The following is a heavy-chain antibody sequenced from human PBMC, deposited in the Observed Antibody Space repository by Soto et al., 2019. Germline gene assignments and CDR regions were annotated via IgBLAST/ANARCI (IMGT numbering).Heavy chain of an antibody. CDR3: AREDSSVLPRV. D-gene: IGHD6-19*01. J-gene: IGHJ4*02. V-gene: IGHV4-61*01. CDR2: IYYSGIT. Sequence: QVQLQESGPGLVKPSETLSLTCAVSGGSVSSGSYYWTWIRQPPGKGLEWIGYIYYSGITNYNPSLKSRVNLSVDTSKNQFSLKVSSVTAADTAMYYCAREDSSVLPRVWGQGTQVTVSA. CDR1: GGSVSSGSYY.